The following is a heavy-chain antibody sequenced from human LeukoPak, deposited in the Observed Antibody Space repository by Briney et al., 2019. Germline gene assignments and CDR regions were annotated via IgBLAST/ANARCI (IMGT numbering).Heavy chain of an antibody. V-gene: IGHV3-7*01. CDR3: ARQRYHDS. D-gene: IGHD2-2*01. CDR1: GFTFSSYW. Sequence: GGSLRLSCVTSGFTFSSYWMSWVRQAPGKGLEWVANIKQDGSEKNYLDSVKGRFTISRDNAKNSLYLQMNSLRAEDTAVYYCARQRYHDSWGQGTLVTVSS. J-gene: IGHJ4*02. CDR2: IKQDGSEK.